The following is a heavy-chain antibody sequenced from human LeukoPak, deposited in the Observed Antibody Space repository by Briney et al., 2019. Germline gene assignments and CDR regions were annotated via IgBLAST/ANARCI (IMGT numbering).Heavy chain of an antibody. CDR3: ARGPLYQVPYYFHYYGLDV. CDR2: IKQDGNEK. D-gene: IGHD2-2*01. Sequence: GGSLRLSCAVSGFTFSDYWMSWVRQAPGEGLEWVANIKQDGNEKYYVDSLKGRFTISRDNAKKSLYLQMNSLRAEDTAVYYCARGPLYQVPYYFHYYGLDVWGQGTTVTVSS. CDR1: GFTFSDYW. J-gene: IGHJ6*02. V-gene: IGHV3-7*03.